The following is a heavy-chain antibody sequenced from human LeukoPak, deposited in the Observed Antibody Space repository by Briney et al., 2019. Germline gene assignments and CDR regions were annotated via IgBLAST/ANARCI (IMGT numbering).Heavy chain of an antibody. V-gene: IGHV4-34*01. Sequence: SETLSLTCAVYGGSFSGYYWSWIRQPPGKGLEWIGEINHSGSTNYNPSLKSRVTTSVDTSKNQFSLKLSSVTAADTAVYYCARSRVPYYGGNAHWFDPWGQGTLVTVSS. J-gene: IGHJ5*02. CDR2: INHSGST. CDR1: GGSFSGYY. D-gene: IGHD4-23*01. CDR3: ARSRVPYYGGNAHWFDP.